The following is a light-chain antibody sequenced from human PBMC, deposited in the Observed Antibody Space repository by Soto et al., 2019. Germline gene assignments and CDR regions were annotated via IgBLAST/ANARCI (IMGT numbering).Light chain of an antibody. J-gene: IGLJ3*02. V-gene: IGLV1-51*01. CDR3: LTSNSSHRAVV. CDR2: DNN. Sequence: QSVLTQPPSVSAAPGQKVTISCAGSSTNIGTYYVSWYQHAPRTAPKLLIYDNNARPSGIPDQFSCSKSGTSATLVITGLHTEEEADYHCLTSNSSHRAVVFGGGTKRTVL. CDR1: STNIGTYY.